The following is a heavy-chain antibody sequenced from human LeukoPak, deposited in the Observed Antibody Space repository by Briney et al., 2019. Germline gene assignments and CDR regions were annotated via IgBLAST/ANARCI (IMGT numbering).Heavy chain of an antibody. Sequence: GASVKVSCKASGYTFTSYDINWVRQATGQGLEWMGWMNPNSGNTGYAQKFQGRVTMTRNTSISTAYMELSSLGFEDTAVYYCARGRVDIVATIIYYYYGMDVWGQGTTVTVSS. CDR1: GYTFTSYD. V-gene: IGHV1-8*01. CDR2: MNPNSGNT. CDR3: ARGRVDIVATIIYYYYGMDV. J-gene: IGHJ6*02. D-gene: IGHD5-12*01.